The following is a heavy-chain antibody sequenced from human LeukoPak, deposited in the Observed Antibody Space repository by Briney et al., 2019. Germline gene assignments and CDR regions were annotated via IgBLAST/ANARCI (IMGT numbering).Heavy chain of an antibody. D-gene: IGHD3-9*01. J-gene: IGHJ4*02. CDR1: GGSFSGYY. CDR2: INHSGST. V-gene: IGHV4-34*01. Sequence: SETLSLTCAVYGGSFSGYYWSWIRQPPGKGLEWIGEINHSGSTNYNPSLKSRVTISVDTSKNQFSLKLSSVTAADTAVYYCARGSLRYFDWLFDYWGQETLVTVSS. CDR3: ARGSLRYFDWLFDY.